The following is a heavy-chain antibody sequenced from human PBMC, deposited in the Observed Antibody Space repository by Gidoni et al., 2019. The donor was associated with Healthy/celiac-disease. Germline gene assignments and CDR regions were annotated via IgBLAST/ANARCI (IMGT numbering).Heavy chain of an antibody. V-gene: IGHV4-4*07. J-gene: IGHJ5*02. CDR1: GGSISSYY. CDR2: IYTSGST. CDR3: ARDPVVLGEGWFDP. Sequence: QVQLQESGPGLVEPSETLSLPCTVSGGSISSYYWSWIRQPAGKGLEWIGRIYTSGSTNYNPSLKSRVTMSVDTSKNQFSLKLSSVTAAYTAVYYCARDPVVLGEGWFDPWGQGTLVTVSS. D-gene: IGHD3-10*01.